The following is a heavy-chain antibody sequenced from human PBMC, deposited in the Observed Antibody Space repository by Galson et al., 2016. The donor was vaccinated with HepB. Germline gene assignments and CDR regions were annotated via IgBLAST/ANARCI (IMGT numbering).Heavy chain of an antibody. D-gene: IGHD3-3*01. CDR2: IFYEGKT. V-gene: IGHV4-39*01. CDR3: AARGDYSFWSGYYSGF. J-gene: IGHJ4*02. Sequence: ETLSLTCTVSGGSFSGSTFYWGWIRQPPGKGLEWIGSIFYEGKTYYNPSLKSRVTISVDPSKKQFSLELTSVTAADTAVYYCAARGDYSFWSGYYSGFWGQGTLVTVSS. CDR1: GGSFSGSTFY.